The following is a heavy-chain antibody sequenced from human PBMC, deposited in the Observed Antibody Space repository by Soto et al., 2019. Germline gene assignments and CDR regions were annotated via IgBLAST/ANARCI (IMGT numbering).Heavy chain of an antibody. Sequence: GESLKISCKGSGYSFTRYWIGWGRQMPGKGLEWMGIIYPGDSDTRYSPSFQGQVTISADKSISTAYLQWSSLKASDTAMYYCARHCSSTSCHGYSGYDGDDAFDIWGQGTMVTVSS. CDR2: IYPGDSDT. V-gene: IGHV5-51*01. CDR1: GYSFTRYW. J-gene: IGHJ3*02. CDR3: ARHCSSTSCHGYSGYDGDDAFDI. D-gene: IGHD2-2*01.